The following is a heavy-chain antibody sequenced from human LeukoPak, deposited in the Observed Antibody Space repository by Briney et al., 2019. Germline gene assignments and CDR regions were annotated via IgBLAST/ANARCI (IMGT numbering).Heavy chain of an antibody. J-gene: IGHJ4*02. V-gene: IGHV3-48*01. Sequence: GGSLRLSCAASGFTLSNYGRNWVRQAPGKGLEWVSYISSSSSAKEYADSVKGRLTISRDNAKKSLYLQLNSLRAEDTAVYYCASGGAARPDYWGRGTLVIVSS. CDR3: ASGGAARPDY. CDR2: ISSSSSAK. D-gene: IGHD6-6*01. CDR1: GFTLSNYG.